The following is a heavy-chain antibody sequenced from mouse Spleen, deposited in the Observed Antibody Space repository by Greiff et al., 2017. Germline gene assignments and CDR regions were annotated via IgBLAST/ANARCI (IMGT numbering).Heavy chain of an antibody. V-gene: IGHV1-42*01. J-gene: IGHJ1*03. CDR1: GYSFTGYY. CDR3: ARRGGGYWYFDV. Sequence: EVQLQQSGPDLMKPGTSVKISCKASGYSFTGYYMTWVKQSPEKSLDWIGEITLTTGYTTFNQNFQTKATLTVDKSSSTAYMELKSLTSEDSAVYYGARRGGGYWYFDVWGTGTTVTVSS. CDR2: ITLTTGYT.